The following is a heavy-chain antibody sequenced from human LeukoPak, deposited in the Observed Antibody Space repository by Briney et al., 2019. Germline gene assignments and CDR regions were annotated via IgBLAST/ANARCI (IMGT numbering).Heavy chain of an antibody. CDR2: IYPNSGAT. CDR3: GTLLSNGPFDF. Sequence: ASVKVSCKASGYTFTGYYMHWVRQAPGQGLEWMGWIYPNSGATKYAQKFQGRVTMTRDTSISTAYMELSGLRSDDTAVYYCGTLLSNGPFDFWGQGSLVTVSS. CDR1: GYTFTGYY. V-gene: IGHV1-2*02. J-gene: IGHJ4*02.